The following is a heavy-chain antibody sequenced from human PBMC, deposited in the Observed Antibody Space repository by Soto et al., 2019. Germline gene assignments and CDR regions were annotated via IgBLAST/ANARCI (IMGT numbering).Heavy chain of an antibody. CDR1: GGSFSGYY. J-gene: IGHJ6*03. CDR3: ARGGGGIAARVRTPYYYYMDV. V-gene: IGHV4-34*01. CDR2: INHSGST. Sequence: SETLSLTCAVYGGSFSGYYWSWIRQPPGKGLEWIGEINHSGSTNYNPSLKSRVTISVDTSKHQFSLKLSSVTAADTAVYYCARGGGGIAARVRTPYYYYMDVWGKGTTVTVSS. D-gene: IGHD6-6*01.